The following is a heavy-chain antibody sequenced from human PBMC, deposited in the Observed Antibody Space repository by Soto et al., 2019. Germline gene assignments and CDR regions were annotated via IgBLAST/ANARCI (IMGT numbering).Heavy chain of an antibody. D-gene: IGHD2-2*01. CDR1: GYTSTNYG. CDR3: ANDIIVITGAKDLDY. Sequence: ASVKVSCKASGYTSTNYGMHWVRQAPGQRLEWMGWINAGSGNTKYSQKFQGRITITRDTSASTVYMELSSLRSEDTAVYYCANDIIVITGAKDLDYWGQGALVTVSS. CDR2: INAGSGNT. V-gene: IGHV1-3*01. J-gene: IGHJ4*02.